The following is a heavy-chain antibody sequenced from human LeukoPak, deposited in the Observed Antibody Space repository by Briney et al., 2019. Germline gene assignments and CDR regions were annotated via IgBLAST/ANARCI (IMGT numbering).Heavy chain of an antibody. V-gene: IGHV2-5*02. CDR1: GFSLSTSGVG. CDR2: IYWDDDK. D-gene: IGHD6-6*01. J-gene: IGHJ4*02. CDR3: AHRRPLAARTGFDY. Sequence: SGPTLVNPTQTLTLTCTFSGFSLSTSGVGVGWIRQPPGKALEWLALIYWDDDKRYSPSLKSRLTTTKDTSKHQVVLTLTNMDPVDTATYYCAHRRPLAARTGFDYWGQGTLVTVSS.